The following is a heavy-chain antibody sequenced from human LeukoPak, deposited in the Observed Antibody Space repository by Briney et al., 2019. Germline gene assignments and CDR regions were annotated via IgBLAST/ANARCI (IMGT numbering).Heavy chain of an antibody. CDR2: IWTDGSHQ. V-gene: IGHV3-33*01. CDR1: GFTFSSFA. CDR3: ARGVPAEY. D-gene: IGHD4/OR15-4a*01. Sequence: GGSLRLSCAASGFTFSSFAMHWVRQAPGKGLEWVALIWTDGSHQYYADSVKGRFTISRDNSKNTLYLQMTSLRAEDTAVYHCARGVPAEYWGQGTLVTVSS. J-gene: IGHJ4*02.